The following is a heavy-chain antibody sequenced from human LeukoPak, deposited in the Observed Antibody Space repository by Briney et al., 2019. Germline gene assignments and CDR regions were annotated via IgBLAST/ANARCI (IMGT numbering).Heavy chain of an antibody. CDR3: AREGEVWFGELFHRAEYGYIDY. D-gene: IGHD3-10*01. Sequence: PGGSLRLSCAASGFTFSSYAMSWVRQAPGKGLEWVSAISGSGGSTYYADSVKGRFTISRDNSKNTLYLQMNSLRAEDTAVYYCAREGEVWFGELFHRAEYGYIDYWGQGTLVTVSS. J-gene: IGHJ4*02. CDR1: GFTFSSYA. CDR2: ISGSGGST. V-gene: IGHV3-23*01.